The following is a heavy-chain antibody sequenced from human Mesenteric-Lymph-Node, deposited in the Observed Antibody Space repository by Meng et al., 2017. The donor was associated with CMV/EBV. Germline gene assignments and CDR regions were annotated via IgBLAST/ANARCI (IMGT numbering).Heavy chain of an antibody. CDR1: GFTLSSYS. J-gene: IGHJ4*02. CDR2: IDSTSTAI. D-gene: IGHD3-22*01. Sequence: GGSLRLSCAASGFTLSSYSMNWVRQAPGKGLEWVSCIDSTSTAIYYSDSVKGRFTISRDNAKNSLYLQMNSLRAEDTAVYYCARVPPPYYYDHTGPFDFWGQGTLVTVSS. V-gene: IGHV3-48*04. CDR3: ARVPPPYYYDHTGPFDF.